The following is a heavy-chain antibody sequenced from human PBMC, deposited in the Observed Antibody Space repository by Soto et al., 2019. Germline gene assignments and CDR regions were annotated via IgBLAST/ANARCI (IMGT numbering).Heavy chain of an antibody. CDR1: GYTFTSYG. D-gene: IGHD3-3*01. V-gene: IGHV1-18*01. CDR2: ISAYNGNT. J-gene: IGHJ4*02. Sequence: QVQLVQSGAEVKKPGASVKVSCKASGYTFTSYGISWVRQAPGQGLEWMGWISAYNGNTNYAQKRQGRGTLTTYTSTSTADMELRTLRSDDTAVYYCSRAPSGRVGSYDDFWSGYYSFDYWGQGTLVTVSS. CDR3: SRAPSGRVGSYDDFWSGYYSFDY.